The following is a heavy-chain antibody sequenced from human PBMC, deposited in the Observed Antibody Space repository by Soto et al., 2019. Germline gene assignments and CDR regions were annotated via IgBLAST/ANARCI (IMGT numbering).Heavy chain of an antibody. J-gene: IGHJ4*02. CDR3: AINVDTAMVPH. V-gene: IGHV1-69*02. D-gene: IGHD5-18*01. CDR1: GGTFSSYT. CDR2: ILPILGIA. Sequence: QVQLVQSGAEVKKPGSSVKVSCKASGGTFSSYTISWVRQAPGQGLEWMGRILPILGIANYAQKYKGRAPIPADKPTSTAYMAPSSLRSEDTAVYYCAINVDTAMVPHWGQGTLVTASS.